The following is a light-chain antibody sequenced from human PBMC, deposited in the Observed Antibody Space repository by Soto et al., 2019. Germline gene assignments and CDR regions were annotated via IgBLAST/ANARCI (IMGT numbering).Light chain of an antibody. V-gene: IGLV2-14*01. CDR1: SSDVGGYNF. CDR3: SSYTSRDTYV. Sequence: QSVLTQPASVSGSPGQSITISCTGTSSDVGGYNFVSWYQQHPGKAPKLMIYEVSNRPSGVSYRFSGSQSGNTAFLTISGLQAEDEADYSCSSYTSRDTYVFGTGTKLTV. CDR2: EVS. J-gene: IGLJ1*01.